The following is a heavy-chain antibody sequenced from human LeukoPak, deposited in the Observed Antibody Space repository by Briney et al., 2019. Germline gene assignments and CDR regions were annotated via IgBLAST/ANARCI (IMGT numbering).Heavy chain of an antibody. CDR1: GGSISSSSYY. CDR2: IYCSGST. J-gene: IGHJ1*01. V-gene: IGHV4-39*01. CDR3: ARHGKQLATPAAYFQH. D-gene: IGHD6-6*01. Sequence: SETLSLTCTVSGGSISSSSYYWGWIRQPPGKGLEWIGSIYCSGSTYYNPSLKSRVTISVDTSKNQFSLKLSSVTAADTALYYCARHGKQLATPAAYFQHWGQGTLVTVSS.